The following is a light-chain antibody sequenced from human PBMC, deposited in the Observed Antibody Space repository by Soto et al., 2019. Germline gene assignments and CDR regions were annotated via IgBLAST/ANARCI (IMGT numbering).Light chain of an antibody. CDR1: SSDVGGYNH. J-gene: IGLJ1*01. CDR2: EVT. Sequence: QSALTQPPSASGSPGQSVTISCTGGSSDVGGYNHVSWFQQHPGKAPKLIISEVTKRPSGVPDRFSGSKSDNTASLTVSGLQTEDEADYYCSSYAGSHYVFGTGTKVTVL. V-gene: IGLV2-8*01. CDR3: SSYAGSHYV.